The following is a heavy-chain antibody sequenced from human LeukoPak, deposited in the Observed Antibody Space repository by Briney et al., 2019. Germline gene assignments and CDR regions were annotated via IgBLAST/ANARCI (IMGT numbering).Heavy chain of an antibody. D-gene: IGHD2-8*02. CDR3: AREVFPGGLLNTAFDH. V-gene: IGHV3-7*01. J-gene: IGHJ4*02. CDR1: GSTFSMSW. CDR2: INEGGSSE. Sequence: GRSLRLSCEVFGSTFSMSWTTSVRQAPGNGLEWVANINEGGSSEWYVESLKGRFTISRDNAKKSLYLQMNGLTVEDTAVYYCAREVFPGGLLNTAFDHWGQGALVTVSS.